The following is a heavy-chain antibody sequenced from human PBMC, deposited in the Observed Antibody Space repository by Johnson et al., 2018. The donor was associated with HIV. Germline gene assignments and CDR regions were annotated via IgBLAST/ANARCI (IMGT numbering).Heavy chain of an antibody. CDR1: GFSFNNYW. CDR2: ITEDGSER. Sequence: VQLVESGGGLVQPGGSLRLSCAASGFSFNNYWMSWVRQAPGKGLEWVANITEDGSERYYVDSVKGRFTISRDNAKNSVFLHMDSLRAEDTAVYYCAKDLGNWDSPRSAFDMWGQGTMVTVSS. CDR3: AKDLGNWDSPRSAFDM. J-gene: IGHJ3*02. D-gene: IGHD1/OR15-1a*01. V-gene: IGHV3-7*01.